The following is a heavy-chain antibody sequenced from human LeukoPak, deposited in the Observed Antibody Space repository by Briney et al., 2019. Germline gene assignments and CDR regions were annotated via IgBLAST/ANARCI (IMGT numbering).Heavy chain of an antibody. CDR3: ARLDSGGWYSDY. V-gene: IGHV3-33*01. CDR2: IWYDGSNK. J-gene: IGHJ4*02. D-gene: IGHD6-19*01. Sequence: GGSLRLSCAPSGFTFSSYGMHWVRQAPGKGLEWVAVIWYDGSNKYYADSVKGRFTISRDNSKNTLYLQMNSLRAEDTAVYHCARLDSGGWYSDYWGQGTLVTVSS. CDR1: GFTFSSYG.